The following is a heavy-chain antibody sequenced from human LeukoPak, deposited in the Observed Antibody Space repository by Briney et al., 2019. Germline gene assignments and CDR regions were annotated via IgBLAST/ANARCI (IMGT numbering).Heavy chain of an antibody. CDR2: INHSGST. V-gene: IGHV4-34*01. J-gene: IGHJ5*02. CDR1: GGSFSGYY. Sequence: SETLSLTCAVYGGSFSGYYWSWIRQPPGKGLEWIGEINHSGSTNYNPSLKSRVTRSVDTSKNQFSLKLSSVTAADTAVYYCARGYCSGGSCSEGFDPWGQGTLVTVSS. CDR3: ARGYCSGGSCSEGFDP. D-gene: IGHD2-15*01.